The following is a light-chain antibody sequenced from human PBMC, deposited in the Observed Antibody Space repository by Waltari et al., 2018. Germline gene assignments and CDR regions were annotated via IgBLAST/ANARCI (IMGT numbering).Light chain of an antibody. CDR1: QSISSY. V-gene: IGKV1-39*01. Sequence: DIQMTRSPSSLHASVGDRVTITCRASQSISSYLNWYQQKPGKAPKLLIYAASSLQSGVPSRFSGSGSGTDFTLTISSLQPEDFATYYCQQSYSTLNTFGQGTKLEIK. J-gene: IGKJ2*01. CDR2: AAS. CDR3: QQSYSTLNT.